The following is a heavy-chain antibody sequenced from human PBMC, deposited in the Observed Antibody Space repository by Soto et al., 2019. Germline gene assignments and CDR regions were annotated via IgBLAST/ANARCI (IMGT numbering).Heavy chain of an antibody. CDR2: INPSGGST. J-gene: IGHJ6*02. V-gene: IGHV1-46*01. Sequence: ASVKVSCKASGYTFTSYYMHWVRQAPGQGLEWMGIINPSGGSTSYAQKFQGRVTMTRDTSTSTVYMELSSLRSEDTAVYYCACALDKYSYGYVPGNFPTAMDVWGQGTTVTVSS. CDR3: ACALDKYSYGYVPGNFPTAMDV. D-gene: IGHD5-18*01. CDR1: GYTFTSYY.